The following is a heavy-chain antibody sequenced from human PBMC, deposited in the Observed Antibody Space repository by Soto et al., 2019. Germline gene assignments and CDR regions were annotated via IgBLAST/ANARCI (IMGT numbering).Heavy chain of an antibody. CDR3: ARESEDLTSNFDY. Sequence: GGSLRLSCASSVFTFTRYSMNWVRQAPGKGLEWVSSISSTTNYIYYGDSMKGRFTISRDNAKNSLFLEMNSLKAEDTAVYYCARESEDLTSNFDYWGQGTLVTVSS. CDR2: ISSTTNYI. J-gene: IGHJ4*02. V-gene: IGHV3-21*06. CDR1: VFTFTRYS.